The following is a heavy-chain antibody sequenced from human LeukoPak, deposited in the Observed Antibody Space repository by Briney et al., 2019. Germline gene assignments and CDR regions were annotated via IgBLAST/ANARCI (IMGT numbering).Heavy chain of an antibody. CDR3: ARDPDYDILTGWGYYYYGMDV. CDR2: ISAYNGNT. Sequence: ASVKVSCKASGYTFTGYYMHWVRQAPGQGLEWMGWISAYNGNTNYAQKLQGRVTMTTDASTSTAYMELRSLRSDDTAVYYCARDPDYDILTGWGYYYYGMDVWGQGTTVTVSS. D-gene: IGHD3-9*01. J-gene: IGHJ6*02. V-gene: IGHV1-18*04. CDR1: GYTFTGYY.